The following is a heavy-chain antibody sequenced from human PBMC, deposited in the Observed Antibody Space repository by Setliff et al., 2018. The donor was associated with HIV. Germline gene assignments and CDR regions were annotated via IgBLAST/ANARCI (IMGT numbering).Heavy chain of an antibody. CDR1: GASISSSNW. Sequence: SETLSLTCAVSGASISSSNWWRWVRQTPGKGLEWIGEIHQSGSTHYNPSLKSRVSLSVDTSKNQFSLKLTSVTAADTGVYHCARVGVRNWNDDGIDFWGQGALVTVSS. J-gene: IGHJ4*02. CDR2: IHQSGST. CDR3: ARVGVRNWNDDGIDF. D-gene: IGHD1-1*01. V-gene: IGHV4-4*02.